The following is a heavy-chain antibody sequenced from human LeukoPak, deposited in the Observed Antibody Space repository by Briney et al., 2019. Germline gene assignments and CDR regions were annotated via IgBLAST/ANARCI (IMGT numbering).Heavy chain of an antibody. V-gene: IGHV3-74*01. CDR1: GFTFNRHW. D-gene: IGHD6-19*01. Sequence: GGSLRLSCAASGFTFNRHWMHWVRQAPGKGLVWVSRSNSDGSSTVYADSVKGRFTISRDNAKNTLYLQKNSLRAEDTAVYYCARGAGIYYTTGWTGWFDPWGQGTLVTVTS. J-gene: IGHJ5*02. CDR3: ARGAGIYYTTGWTGWFDP. CDR2: SNSDGSST.